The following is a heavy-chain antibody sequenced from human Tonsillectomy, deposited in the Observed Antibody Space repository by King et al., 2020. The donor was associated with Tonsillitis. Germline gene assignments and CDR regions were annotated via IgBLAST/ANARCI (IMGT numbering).Heavy chain of an antibody. CDR2: IFSNDEK. D-gene: IGHD6-13*01. CDR1: GFSLSNARMG. Sequence: TLQESGPVLVRPTETLTLTCTVSGFSLSNARMGVPWIRQPPGKALEWLGHIFSNDEKSYNTSLRSRLTISKDTSKSQVVLTLTTMDPVDTATYYCARIYSSSWYWYFDLWGRGTLVTVSS. J-gene: IGHJ2*01. CDR3: ARIYSSSWYWYFDL. V-gene: IGHV2-26*01.